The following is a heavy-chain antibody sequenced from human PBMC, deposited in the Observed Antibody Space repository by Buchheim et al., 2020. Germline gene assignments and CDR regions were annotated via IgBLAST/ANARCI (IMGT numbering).Heavy chain of an antibody. J-gene: IGHJ6*02. D-gene: IGHD6-6*01. CDR3: ARDPSFGRMQLVESYYYGMDV. Sequence: QVQLQESGPGLVKPSQTLSLTCTVSGGSISSGGYYWSWIRQHPGKGLEWIGYIYYSGSTYYNPSLKSRVTISVDTSKNHFSLKLSSVTAADTAVYYCARDPSFGRMQLVESYYYGMDVWGQGTT. CDR1: GGSISSGGYY. CDR2: IYYSGST. V-gene: IGHV4-31*03.